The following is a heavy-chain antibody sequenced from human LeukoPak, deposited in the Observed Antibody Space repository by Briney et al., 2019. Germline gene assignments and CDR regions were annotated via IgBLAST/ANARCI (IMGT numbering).Heavy chain of an antibody. D-gene: IGHD5-12*01. CDR2: ISAYNGNT. J-gene: IGHJ4*02. CDR3: ARDIVATISLDY. Sequence: ASVKVSCKASGYTFTSYGISWVRQAPRQGLEWMGWISAYNGNTNYAQKLQGRVTMTTDTSTSTAYMELRSLRSDDTAVYYCARDIVATISLDYWGQGTLVTVSS. V-gene: IGHV1-18*01. CDR1: GYTFTSYG.